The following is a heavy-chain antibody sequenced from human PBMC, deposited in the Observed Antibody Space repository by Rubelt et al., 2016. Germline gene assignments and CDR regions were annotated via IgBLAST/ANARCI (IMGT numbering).Heavy chain of an antibody. CDR3: ARGLARAAAAPRRLWFDP. CDR1: GGSFSGYY. V-gene: IGHV4-34*01. J-gene: IGHJ5*02. CDR2: INHSGST. D-gene: IGHD6-13*01. Sequence: QVQLQQWGAGLLKPSETLSLTCAVYGGSFSGYYWSWIRQPPGKGLEWIGEINHSGSTNYNPSLKSRVTSSGNTAKKQCSLKLSSVTAADTAVYYGARGLARAAAAPRRLWFDPWGQGTLVTVSS.